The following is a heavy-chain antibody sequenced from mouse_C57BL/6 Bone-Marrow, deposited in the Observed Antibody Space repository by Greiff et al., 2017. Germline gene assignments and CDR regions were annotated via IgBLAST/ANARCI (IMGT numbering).Heavy chain of an antibody. Sequence: VQLKQSGGGLVQPKGSLKLSCAASGFTFNTYAMHWVRQAPGKGLEWVARINSKSSNSATYYAVPVKDRFTISRDDSQSMLYLPMNNLKTEDTAMYSCVRTLDYYGSSYDFAYWGQGTLVTVSA. CDR3: VRTLDYYGSSYDFAY. CDR1: GFTFNTYA. V-gene: IGHV10-3*01. CDR2: INSKSSNSAT. D-gene: IGHD1-1*01. J-gene: IGHJ3*01.